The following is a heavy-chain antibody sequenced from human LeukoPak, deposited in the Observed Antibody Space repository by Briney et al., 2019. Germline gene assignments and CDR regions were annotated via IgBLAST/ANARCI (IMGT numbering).Heavy chain of an antibody. CDR3: ARDCSDTGCYNTAFDY. D-gene: IGHD2-2*02. CDR2: ISRDGSST. Sequence: GGSLRLSCAASGFTFSNNWMHWVRQAPGKGLVWGSRISRDGSSTSYAYSVKGRFTISRDNAKNTLYLQMNTLRAEDTAMYYCARDCSDTGCYNTAFDYWGQGTLVTVSS. J-gene: IGHJ4*02. V-gene: IGHV3-74*01. CDR1: GFTFSNNW.